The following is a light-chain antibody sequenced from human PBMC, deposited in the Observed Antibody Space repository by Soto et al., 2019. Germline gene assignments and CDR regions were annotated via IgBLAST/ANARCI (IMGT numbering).Light chain of an antibody. V-gene: IGLV2-23*01. Sequence: QSALTQPASVSGSPGQSITISCTGTSSDVGSYNVVSWYQQHPGTAPKLLIYEGSKRPSGVSNRFSGSKSGNTASLTISGLQAEDGADYFCCSFGGSSAPVVFGGGTKVTVL. CDR1: SSDVGSYNV. J-gene: IGLJ2*01. CDR2: EGS. CDR3: CSFGGSSAPVV.